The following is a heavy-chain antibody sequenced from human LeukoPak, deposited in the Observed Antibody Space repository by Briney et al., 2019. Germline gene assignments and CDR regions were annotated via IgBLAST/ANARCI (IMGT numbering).Heavy chain of an antibody. CDR3: ARSEYNFDY. Sequence: GGSLRLSCAASGFTFSNYAMSWVRQAPGKGLEWVSVISGSGGRTYYADSVRGRFTISRDNSKNTLYVQMNSLRAEDTAVYYCARSEYNFDYWGQGTLVTVSS. J-gene: IGHJ4*02. D-gene: IGHD1-1*01. CDR2: ISGSGGRT. CDR1: GFTFSNYA. V-gene: IGHV3-23*01.